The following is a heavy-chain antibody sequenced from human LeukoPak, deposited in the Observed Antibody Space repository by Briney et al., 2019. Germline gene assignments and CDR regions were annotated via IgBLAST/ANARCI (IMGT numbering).Heavy chain of an antibody. V-gene: IGHV3-21*01. CDR3: ARPTSSGPTYYYYGMDV. D-gene: IGHD3-22*01. J-gene: IGHJ6*02. CDR1: GFTVSSNY. Sequence: GGSLRLSCAASGFTVSSNYMSWVRQAPGKGLEWVSSISSSSSYIYYADSVKGRFTISRDNAKNSLYLQMNSLRAEDTAVYYCARPTSSGPTYYYYGMDVWGQGTTVTVSS. CDR2: ISSSSSYI.